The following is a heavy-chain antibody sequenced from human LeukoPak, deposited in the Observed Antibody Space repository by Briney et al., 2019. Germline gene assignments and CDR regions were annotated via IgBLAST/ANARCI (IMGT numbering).Heavy chain of an antibody. V-gene: IGHV4-59*08. CDR2: IYYSGSS. J-gene: IGHJ5*02. Sequence: PSETLSLTCTASGVSISSDYWSWIRLPPGKGLEWIGYIYYSGSSNYNPSLKSRVTMSVDTSKNQFSLKLTSVTAADTAVYYCARRLRQNLFDPWGQGTLVTVSS. CDR1: GVSISSDY. D-gene: IGHD4-17*01. CDR3: ARRLRQNLFDP.